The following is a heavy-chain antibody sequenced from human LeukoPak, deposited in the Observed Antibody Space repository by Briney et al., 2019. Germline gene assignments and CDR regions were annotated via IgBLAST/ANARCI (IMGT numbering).Heavy chain of an antibody. D-gene: IGHD3-22*01. CDR2: IYYSGST. CDR3: ARTYYDSGGYPSNFDY. J-gene: IGHJ4*02. Sequence: SGTLSLTCTVSGGSISSSSYYWGWNRQPPGKGLEWIGSIYYSGSTYYNPSLKSRVTISVDTSKNQFSLKLSSVTAADTAIYYCARTYYDSGGYPSNFDYWGQGTLVTVSS. CDR1: GGSISSSSYY. V-gene: IGHV4-39*07.